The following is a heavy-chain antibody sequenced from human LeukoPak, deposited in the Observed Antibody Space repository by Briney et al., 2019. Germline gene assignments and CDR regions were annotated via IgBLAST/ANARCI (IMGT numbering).Heavy chain of an antibody. D-gene: IGHD4-23*01. Sequence: SETLSLTCTVSGGSISSYYWSWIRQPPGKGLEWIGYIYYSGSTKYNPFLKSRVTISVDTSKNQFSLKLSSVTAADTAVYYCARDSGMDGGNLDYWGQGTLVTVSS. V-gene: IGHV4-59*01. CDR2: IYYSGST. CDR3: ARDSGMDGGNLDY. J-gene: IGHJ4*02. CDR1: GGSISSYY.